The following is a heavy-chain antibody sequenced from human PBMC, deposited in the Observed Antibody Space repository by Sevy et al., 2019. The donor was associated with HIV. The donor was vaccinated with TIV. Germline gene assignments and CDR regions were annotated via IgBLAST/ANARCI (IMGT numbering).Heavy chain of an antibody. CDR2: INSDGEST. Sequence: GGSLRVSCAASGFTSNNFCLHWVRQAPGKGLVWVSRINSDGESTGYADFVKGRFTISRDNAKNTAYLQMNSLRADDTAIYYCARGTRGVVDSRGQGTLVTVSS. D-gene: IGHD3-10*01. CDR3: ARGTRGVVDS. V-gene: IGHV3-74*01. CDR1: GFTSNNFC. J-gene: IGHJ4*02.